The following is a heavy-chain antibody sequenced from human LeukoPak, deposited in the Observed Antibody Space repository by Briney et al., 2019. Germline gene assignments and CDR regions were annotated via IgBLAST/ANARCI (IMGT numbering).Heavy chain of an antibody. D-gene: IGHD3-22*01. Sequence: GGSLRLSCAASGFTVSSNYMSWVRQAPGKGLEWVSIIYSGGSTFYADSVKGRFTISRDNSKNTLYLQMNSLRAEDTAVYYCARYYYDSSGYYNDTTWFDPWGQGTLVTVSS. V-gene: IGHV3-53*05. CDR3: ARYYYDSSGYYNDTTWFDP. J-gene: IGHJ5*02. CDR1: GFTVSSNY. CDR2: IYSGGST.